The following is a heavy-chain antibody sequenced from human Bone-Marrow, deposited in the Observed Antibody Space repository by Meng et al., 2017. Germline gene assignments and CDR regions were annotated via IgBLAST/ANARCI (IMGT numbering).Heavy chain of an antibody. CDR1: GFTFSSYA. CDR2: ISGSGGST. J-gene: IGHJ4*02. Sequence: GESLKISCAASGFTFSSYAMSWVRQAPGKGLEWVSAISGSGGSTYYADSVKGRFTISRDNSKNTPYLQMNSLRAEDTAVYYCAKDPSSYCSSTSCYAGDYWGQGTLVTVSS. CDR3: AKDPSSYCSSTSCYAGDY. V-gene: IGHV3-23*01. D-gene: IGHD2-2*01.